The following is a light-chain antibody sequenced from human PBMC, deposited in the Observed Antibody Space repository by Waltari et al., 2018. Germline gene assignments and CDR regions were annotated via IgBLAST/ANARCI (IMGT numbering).Light chain of an antibody. Sequence: DVVMTQSPLSLPVTLGQPASISCRSSQSLVRSNGDTFLTWFQQRPGQSPRRLIYKVSKRDWRIPDKFSGSGSGTDFTLKISRVEAEDVGIYYCMQSTFWPTFGQGTKVEI. CDR3: MQSTFWPT. V-gene: IGKV2-30*02. CDR2: KVS. J-gene: IGKJ1*01. CDR1: QSLVRSNGDTF.